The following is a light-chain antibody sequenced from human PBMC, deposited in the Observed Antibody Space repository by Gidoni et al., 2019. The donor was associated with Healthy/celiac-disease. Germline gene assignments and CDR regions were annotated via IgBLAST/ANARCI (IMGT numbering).Light chain of an antibody. CDR1: QSISSY. V-gene: IGKV1-39*01. CDR2: AAS. Sequence: DIQMTQSPSSLSASVGDRVTITCRASQSISSYLNWYQQKPGKAPKLLIYAASSLQSGVPSRFSGSGSGTDFTLTISSLQPEDFATDYCQQSYSTPYTFXQXTKLEIK. CDR3: QQSYSTPYT. J-gene: IGKJ2*01.